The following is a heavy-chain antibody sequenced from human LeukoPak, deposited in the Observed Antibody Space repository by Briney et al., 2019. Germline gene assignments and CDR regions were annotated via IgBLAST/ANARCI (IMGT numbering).Heavy chain of an antibody. CDR2: IKSKIHGGTT. CDR3: AQHDYGDY. V-gene: IGHV3-15*01. CDR1: GFSFSNAW. J-gene: IGHJ4*02. Sequence: GGSLRLSCAASGFSFSNAWMTWVRQAPGKGLEWVGRIKSKIHGGTTDYAAPVKGRFTISRDDSKNTLYLQINSPETEDTAVYYCAQHDYGDYWGQGTLVTVSS.